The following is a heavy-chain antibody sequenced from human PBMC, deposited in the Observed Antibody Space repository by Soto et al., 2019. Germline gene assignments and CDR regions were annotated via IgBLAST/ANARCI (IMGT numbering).Heavy chain of an antibody. CDR1: GFTFSSYG. Sequence: GGSLRLSCAASGFTFSSYGMHWVRQAPGKGLEWVAVISYDGSNKYYADSVKGRFTISRDNSKNTLYLQMNSLRAEDTAVYYCAKDDNFDSSSSNFDYWGQGTLVTVSS. J-gene: IGHJ4*02. V-gene: IGHV3-30*18. CDR3: AKDDNFDSSSSNFDY. CDR2: ISYDGSNK. D-gene: IGHD6-6*01.